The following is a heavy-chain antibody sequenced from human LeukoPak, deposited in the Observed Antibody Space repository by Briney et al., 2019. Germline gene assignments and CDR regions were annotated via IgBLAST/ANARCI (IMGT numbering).Heavy chain of an antibody. D-gene: IGHD5-24*01. CDR2: MNPNSGNT. V-gene: IGHV1-8*01. CDR1: GYTFTSYD. J-gene: IGHJ4*02. CDR3: ARASRRGWLQLYYFDY. Sequence: GASVKVSCKASGYTFTSYDINWVRQAPGQGLEWMEWMNPNSGNTGYAQKFQGRVTMTRNTSISTAYMELSSLRSEDTAVYYCARASRRGWLQLYYFDYWGQGTLVTVSS.